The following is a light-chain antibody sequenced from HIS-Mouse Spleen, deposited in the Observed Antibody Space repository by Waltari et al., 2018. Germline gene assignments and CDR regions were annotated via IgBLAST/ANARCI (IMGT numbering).Light chain of an antibody. CDR2: WAA. CDR3: QQYYSTPQT. Sequence: DIVMTQSPDSLAVSLGERATINCKTSQSVLYSSNNKNYLAWYQQKPGQPPKQLIYWAATRASGVPDRFSGSVFVTDCTRTISSLRAEDEAVYYCQQYYSTPQTFGQGTKVGIK. J-gene: IGKJ1*01. CDR1: QSVLYSSNNKNY. V-gene: IGKV4-1*01.